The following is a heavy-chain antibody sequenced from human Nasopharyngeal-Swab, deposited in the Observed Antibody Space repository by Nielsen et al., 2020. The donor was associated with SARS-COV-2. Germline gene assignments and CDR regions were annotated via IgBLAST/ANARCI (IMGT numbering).Heavy chain of an antibody. CDR3: AVSSGWFDY. CDR1: GGSISSSSYY. Sequence: SETLSLTCTVSGGSISSSSYYWGWIRQPPGKGLEWNGSIYYSGSTYYNPSLKSRVTISVDTSKNQFSLKLSSVTAADTAVYYCAVSSGWFDYWGQGTLVTVSS. J-gene: IGHJ4*02. CDR2: IYYSGST. D-gene: IGHD6-19*01. V-gene: IGHV4-39*01.